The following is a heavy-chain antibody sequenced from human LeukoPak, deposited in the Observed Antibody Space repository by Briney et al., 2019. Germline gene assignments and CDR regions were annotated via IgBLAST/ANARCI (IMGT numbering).Heavy chain of an antibody. Sequence: PGGSLRLSCAASGFTFSRHSINWVRQAPGKGLEWVSSISSSSSYIYYADSVKGRFTISRDNAKNSLYLQTNSLRAEDTAVYYCARDSGNYLDAFDIWGQGTMVTVSS. CDR1: GFTFSRHS. CDR3: ARDSGNYLDAFDI. J-gene: IGHJ3*02. CDR2: ISSSSSYI. V-gene: IGHV3-21*01. D-gene: IGHD1-7*01.